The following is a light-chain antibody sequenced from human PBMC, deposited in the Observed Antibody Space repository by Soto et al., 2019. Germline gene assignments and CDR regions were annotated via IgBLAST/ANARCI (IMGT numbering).Light chain of an antibody. Sequence: QSALTQPPSASGSPGQSVAISCTGTSSDVGGYNYVSWYQQHPGKAPKLMIYEVNKRPSGVPDRFSGSKSGNTDSLTVSGLQAEDEADYYCSSYAGSCNVFGTGTKLTV. CDR2: EVN. V-gene: IGLV2-8*01. CDR3: SSYAGSCNV. CDR1: SSDVGGYNY. J-gene: IGLJ1*01.